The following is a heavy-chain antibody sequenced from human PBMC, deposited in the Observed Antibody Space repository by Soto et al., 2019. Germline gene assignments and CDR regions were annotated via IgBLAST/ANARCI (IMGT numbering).Heavy chain of an antibody. V-gene: IGHV3-30*04. Sequence: QVQLVESGGGMVQPGRSLRLSCAASEFAFSSYAMHWVRQAPGKGLEWVAVISYDGRNKYYADSVKGRFTISRDNSKNTLYLQMNSLRAEDTAVYYCAREIERLLGYWGQGTLVTVSS. CDR2: ISYDGRNK. CDR1: EFAFSSYA. CDR3: AREIERLLGY. J-gene: IGHJ4*02. D-gene: IGHD3-3*01.